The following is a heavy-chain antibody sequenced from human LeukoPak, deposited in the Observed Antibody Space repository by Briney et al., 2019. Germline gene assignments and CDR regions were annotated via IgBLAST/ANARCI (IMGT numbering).Heavy chain of an antibody. CDR1: GYTFTRYY. D-gene: IGHD6-13*01. CDR2: INPSGGST. V-gene: IGHV1-46*01. CDR3: AREVAAAGLFDY. J-gene: IGHJ4*02. Sequence: ASVKVSWKASGYTFTRYYMHWVRQAPGQGLEWMGIINPSGGSTSYAQKSQGRVTMTRDTSTSTVYMELSSLRSEDTAVYYCAREVAAAGLFDYWGQGTLVTVSS.